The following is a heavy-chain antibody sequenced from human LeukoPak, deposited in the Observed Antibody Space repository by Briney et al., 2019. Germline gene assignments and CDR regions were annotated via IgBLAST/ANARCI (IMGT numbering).Heavy chain of an antibody. J-gene: IGHJ4*02. D-gene: IGHD3-22*01. CDR1: GVSISSSSYY. CDR3: ARGEPYYYDSSGYYYYFDY. Sequence: SETLSLTCTVSGVSISSSSYYWGWIRQPPGKGLEWIGSIYYSGSTYYNPSLKSRVTISVDTSKNQFSLKLSSVTAADTAVYYCARGEPYYYDSSGYYYYFDYWGQGTLVTVSS. V-gene: IGHV4-39*07. CDR2: IYYSGST.